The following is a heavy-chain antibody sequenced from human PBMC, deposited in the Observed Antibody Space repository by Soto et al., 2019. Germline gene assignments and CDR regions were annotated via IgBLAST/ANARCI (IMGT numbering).Heavy chain of an antibody. Sequence: VQVVESGGGLVQPGGSLRLSCAGSGFTLSDYWMSWARQAPGKGLEWVANIKYDGSEEYYVDSVRGRFTISRDNAMNSLHLQMNSLRADDTAVYYCARFASGKSASTWGQGTLVTVSS. CDR3: ARFASGKSAST. CDR2: IKYDGSEE. CDR1: GFTLSDYW. D-gene: IGHD5-12*01. J-gene: IGHJ5*02. V-gene: IGHV3-7*05.